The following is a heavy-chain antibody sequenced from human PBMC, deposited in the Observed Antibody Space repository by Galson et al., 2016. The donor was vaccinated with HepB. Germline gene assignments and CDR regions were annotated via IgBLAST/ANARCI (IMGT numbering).Heavy chain of an antibody. J-gene: IGHJ4*02. CDR3: AKRSSGGQYHFDY. D-gene: IGHD2-15*01. Sequence: SLRLSCATSGFTFSNNGMSWVRQAPGKGLEWVSTFGVSVNTYYADSVKGRFTISRDNSKNTLWLQMNSLRAEDTAVYYCAKRSSGGQYHFDYWGQGTLVTVSS. V-gene: IGHV3-23*01. CDR2: FGVSVNT. CDR1: GFTFSNNG.